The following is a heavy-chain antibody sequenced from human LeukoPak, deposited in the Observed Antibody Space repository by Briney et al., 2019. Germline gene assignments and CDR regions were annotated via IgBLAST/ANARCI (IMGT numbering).Heavy chain of an antibody. V-gene: IGHV3-74*03. CDR1: GFIFTHYW. CDR2: IRGDGRAT. J-gene: IGHJ4*02. D-gene: IGHD5-12*01. Sequence: GGSLRLSCAASGFIFTHYWMHWAPRAPGKELVGVARIRGDGRATTYADSVKGRFTISRDNAMNTVFLQMNSLRAEDTAVYYCASTRGWLRHYFDYWGQGTRVTGSS. CDR3: ASTRGWLRHYFDY.